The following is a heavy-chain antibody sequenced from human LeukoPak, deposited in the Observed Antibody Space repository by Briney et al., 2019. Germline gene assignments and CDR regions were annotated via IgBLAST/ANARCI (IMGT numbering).Heavy chain of an antibody. CDR3: AKARGYYDSTGYYHEYFQH. D-gene: IGHD3-22*01. V-gene: IGHV3-9*01. J-gene: IGHJ1*01. CDR2: ISWNSGSI. CDR1: GFNLDDYG. Sequence: PGRSLRLSCAGSGFNLDDYGMHWVRQAPGKGLEWVSGISWNSGSIGYADSVKGRFTISGDNAKNSLYLQMNSLRAEDTALYYCAKARGYYDSTGYYHEYFQHWGQGTLVTVSS.